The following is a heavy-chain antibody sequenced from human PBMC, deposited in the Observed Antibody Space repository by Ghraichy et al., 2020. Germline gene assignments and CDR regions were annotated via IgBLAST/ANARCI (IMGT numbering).Heavy chain of an antibody. CDR2: ISGSGGST. Sequence: GGSLRLSCAASGFTFSSYAMSWDRQAPGKGLEWVSAISGSGGSTYYADSVKGRFTISRDNSKNTLYLQMNSLRAEDTAVYYCATGYGDYVLSYFDYWGQGTLVTVSS. CDR1: GFTFSSYA. V-gene: IGHV3-23*01. D-gene: IGHD4-17*01. CDR3: ATGYGDYVLSYFDY. J-gene: IGHJ4*02.